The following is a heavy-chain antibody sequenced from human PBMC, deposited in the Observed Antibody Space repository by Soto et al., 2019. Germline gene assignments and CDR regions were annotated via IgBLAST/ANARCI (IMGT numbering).Heavy chain of an antibody. Sequence: EVQLLESGGGLVQPGGSLRLSCAVSGFTFSSYAMSWVRQAPGKGLEWVSGISGSGVSTYYADSVKRRFTISRDSSKSTLYLQMNSLRAEGTAGYYCAKDRERIATRSIDYWGQGTLVTVSS. J-gene: IGHJ4*02. CDR3: AKDRERIATRSIDY. CDR1: GFTFSSYA. V-gene: IGHV3-23*01. CDR2: ISGSGVST. D-gene: IGHD6-6*01.